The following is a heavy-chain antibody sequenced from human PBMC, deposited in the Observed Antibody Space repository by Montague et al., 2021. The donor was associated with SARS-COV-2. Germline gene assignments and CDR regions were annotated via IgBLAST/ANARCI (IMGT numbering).Heavy chain of an antibody. CDR2: IYPGDSDT. D-gene: IGHD2/OR15-2a*01. Sequence: QSGAEVKKPGESLKISCKGSGYSFTSYWIGWVRQMPGKGLEWMGIIYPGDSDTRYSPSFQGQVTISADKSISTAYLQWSSLKASDTAMYYCARHRRSWVSPFSSSLFFSDYWGQGTLVTVSS. V-gene: IGHV5-51*01. CDR3: ARHRRSWVSPFSSSLFFSDY. CDR1: GYSFTSYW. J-gene: IGHJ4*02.